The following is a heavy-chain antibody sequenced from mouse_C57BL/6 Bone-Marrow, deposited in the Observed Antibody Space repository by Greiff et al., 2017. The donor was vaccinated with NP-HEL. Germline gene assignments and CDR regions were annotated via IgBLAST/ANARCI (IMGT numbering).Heavy chain of an antibody. D-gene: IGHD1-1*01. CDR3: ARSLITRRGY. J-gene: IGHJ2*01. CDR1: GYTFTDYY. V-gene: IGHV1-26*01. Sequence: VHVKQSGPELVKPGASVKISCKASGYTFTDYYMNWVKQSHGKSLEWIGDINPNTGGTSYNQKFKGKATLTVDKSSSTAYMELRSLTSEDSAVYYCARSLITRRGYWGQGTTLTVSS. CDR2: INPNTGGT.